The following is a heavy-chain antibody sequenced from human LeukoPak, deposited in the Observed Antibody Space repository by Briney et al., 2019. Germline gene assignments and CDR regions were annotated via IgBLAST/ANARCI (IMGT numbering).Heavy chain of an antibody. CDR3: ARDPYIYNWNDEGDY. Sequence: PGGSLRLSCAASGFTFSSYAMSWVRQAPGKGLEWVSAISGSGGSTYYADSVKGRFTISRDNSKNSLYLQMNSLRAEDTAVYYCARDPYIYNWNDEGDYWGQGTLVTVSS. J-gene: IGHJ4*02. D-gene: IGHD1-1*01. V-gene: IGHV3-23*01. CDR2: ISGSGGST. CDR1: GFTFSSYA.